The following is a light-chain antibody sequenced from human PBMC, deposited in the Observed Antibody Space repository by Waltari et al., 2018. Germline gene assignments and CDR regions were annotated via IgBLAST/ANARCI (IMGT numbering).Light chain of an antibody. CDR2: TNN. J-gene: IGLJ2*01. CDR3: ATWDDSLSGVV. Sequence: QSVLTQPPSASGTPGHGVTIPCSGSSPNIVTHSVHWYQQLPGTAPKLLIYTNNQRPSGVPDRFSGSKSGTSASLAISGLRSEDEADYYCATWDDSLSGVVFGGGTKLTVL. CDR1: SPNIVTHS. V-gene: IGLV1-47*01.